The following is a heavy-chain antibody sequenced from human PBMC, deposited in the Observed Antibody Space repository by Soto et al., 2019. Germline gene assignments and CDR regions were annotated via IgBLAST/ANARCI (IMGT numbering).Heavy chain of an antibody. CDR2: IIPIFGIA. CDR1: GGTFSSYA. Sequence: QVQLVQSGAEVKKPGSSVKVSCKAPGGTFSSYAISWVRQAPGQGLEWMGGIIPIFGIANYAQKFQGRVTITADESTSTGYMELSSLRSEDTAVYYCARSQGGSSSLDIYYYYYYGMDVWGQGTTVTVSS. CDR3: ARSQGGSSSLDIYYYYYYGMDV. D-gene: IGHD2-15*01. J-gene: IGHJ6*02. V-gene: IGHV1-69*01.